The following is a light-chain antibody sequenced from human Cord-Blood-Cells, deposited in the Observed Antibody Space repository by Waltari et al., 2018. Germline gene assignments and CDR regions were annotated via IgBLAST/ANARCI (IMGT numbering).Light chain of an antibody. V-gene: IGKV1-39*01. Sequence: DIQMTQSPSSLSASVGDRVSITCRASQSICSYLNWYQQKPGKAPKLLIYAASSLQSGVPSRFSGSGSGTDFTLTISSLQHEDLATYYCPQSYSTPLTIGGGTKVEVK. CDR2: AAS. CDR3: PQSYSTPLT. CDR1: QSICSY. J-gene: IGKJ4*01.